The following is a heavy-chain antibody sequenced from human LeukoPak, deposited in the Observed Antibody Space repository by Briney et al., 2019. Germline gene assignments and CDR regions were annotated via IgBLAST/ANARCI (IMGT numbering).Heavy chain of an antibody. D-gene: IGHD3-22*01. Sequence: SETLSLTCTVSGGSISVYYWSWIRQSPGKGLEWIGYIHYTGSTDYHPSLKSRVVISEDTSKNQFSLKLSSVTASDTAVYYCARSGDDSSGYPDFWGQGTLVTVSS. CDR1: GGSISVYY. CDR3: ARSGDDSSGYPDF. V-gene: IGHV4-59*12. J-gene: IGHJ4*02. CDR2: IHYTGST.